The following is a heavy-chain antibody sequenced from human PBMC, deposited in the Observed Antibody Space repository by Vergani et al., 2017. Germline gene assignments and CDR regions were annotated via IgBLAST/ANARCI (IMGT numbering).Heavy chain of an antibody. CDR2: IIPIFGTA. V-gene: IGHV1-69*13. CDR1: GGTFSSYA. J-gene: IGHJ4*02. Sequence: QVQLVQSGAEVKKPGSSVKVSCKASGGTFSSYAISWVRQAPGQGLEWMGRIIPIFGTANYAQKFQGRVTITAAKSTSTAYMELSSLRSEDTAVYYCAKAGPYGSRAYYFDYWGQGTLVTVSS. CDR3: AKAGPYGSRAYYFDY. D-gene: IGHD3-10*01.